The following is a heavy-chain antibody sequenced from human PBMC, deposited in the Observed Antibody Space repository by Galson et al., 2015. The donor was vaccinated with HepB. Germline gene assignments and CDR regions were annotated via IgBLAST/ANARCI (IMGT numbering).Heavy chain of an antibody. CDR1: GFTVNNNY. CDR2: IYGGGST. CDR3: ARVDVNWLGIDY. V-gene: IGHV3-66*01. D-gene: IGHD6-19*01. Sequence: SLRLSCAASGFTVNNNYMSWVRQAPGKGLEWVSIIYGGGSTYYADSVKGRFTISRDNSRNTLYFQMNSLRAEDTAVYFCARVDVNWLGIDYWGQGALVTVSS. J-gene: IGHJ4*02.